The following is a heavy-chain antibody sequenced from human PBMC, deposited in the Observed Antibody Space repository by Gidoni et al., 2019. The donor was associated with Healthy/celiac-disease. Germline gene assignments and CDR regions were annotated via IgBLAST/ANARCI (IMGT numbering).Heavy chain of an antibody. D-gene: IGHD6-13*01. Sequence: LEWIGSIYYSGSTYYNPSLKSRVTISVDTSKNQFSLTLSYVTAADTAVYYCASPQLGFAFDIWGQGTMVIVSS. CDR3: ASPQLGFAFDI. V-gene: IGHV4-39*01. CDR2: IYYSGST. J-gene: IGHJ3*02.